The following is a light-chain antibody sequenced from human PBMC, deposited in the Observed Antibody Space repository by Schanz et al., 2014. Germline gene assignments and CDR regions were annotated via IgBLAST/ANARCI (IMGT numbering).Light chain of an antibody. V-gene: IGKV1-39*01. CDR1: QTINNY. CDR3: QQYNTWPPKYT. Sequence: IQMTQSPSSLSASVGDRVSITCRASQTINNYLNWYQQKPGKAPKLLIYAASSLRSGVPSRFSGSGSGTDFTLTISSLQPEDFAIYYCQQYNTWPPKYTFGQGTKLESK. CDR2: AAS. J-gene: IGKJ2*01.